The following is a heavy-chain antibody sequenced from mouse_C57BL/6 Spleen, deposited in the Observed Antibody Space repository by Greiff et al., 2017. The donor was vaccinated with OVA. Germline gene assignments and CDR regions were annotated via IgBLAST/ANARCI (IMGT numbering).Heavy chain of an antibody. Sequence: QVQLQQSGAELVKPGASVKLSCKASGYTFTSYWMHWVKQRPGQGLEWIGMIHPNSGSTNYNEKFKSKATLTVDKSSSTAYMQLSSLTSEDSADYSRAREDGYYWYFDVWGTGTTVTVSS. CDR2: IHPNSGST. D-gene: IGHD2-3*01. J-gene: IGHJ1*03. CDR3: AREDGYYWYFDV. CDR1: GYTFTSYW. V-gene: IGHV1-64*01.